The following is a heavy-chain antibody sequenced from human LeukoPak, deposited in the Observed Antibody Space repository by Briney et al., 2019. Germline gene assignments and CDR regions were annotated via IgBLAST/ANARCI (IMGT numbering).Heavy chain of an antibody. J-gene: IGHJ4*02. D-gene: IGHD6-13*01. Sequence: PSETLSLTCTVSGYSISSGYYWGWIRQPPGKGLEWIGSIYHSGSTYYNPSLKSRVTISVDTSKNQFSLKLSSVTAADTAVYYCARGGYSSSWYGGPNYFDYWGQGTLVTVSS. V-gene: IGHV4-38-2*02. CDR3: ARGGYSSSWYGGPNYFDY. CDR1: GYSISSGYY. CDR2: IYHSGST.